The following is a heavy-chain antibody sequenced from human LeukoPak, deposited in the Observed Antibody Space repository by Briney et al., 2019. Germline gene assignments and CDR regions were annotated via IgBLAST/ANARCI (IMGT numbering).Heavy chain of an antibody. CDR2: IHYSGDT. V-gene: IGHV4-30-4*08. J-gene: IGHJ4*02. D-gene: IGHD3-16*01. CDR3: ARVSRIMWGVES. Sequence: SETLSLTCTVSGGSISSADYYWSCIRQSPGKGLEWIGYIHYSGDTYYNPSLKSRATISIDTSKKQFSLKQTSVTAADSAVYYCARVSRIMWGVESWGQGTLVTVSS. CDR1: GGSISSADYY.